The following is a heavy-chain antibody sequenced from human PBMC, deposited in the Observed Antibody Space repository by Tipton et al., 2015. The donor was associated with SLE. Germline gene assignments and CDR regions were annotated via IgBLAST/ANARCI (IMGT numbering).Heavy chain of an antibody. J-gene: IGHJ5*02. Sequence: TLSLTCTVSSGSVSSGSYYWGWIRQPPGKGLEWIGSIYYSGSTYYNPSLKSRVTISVDTSKNQFSLKLSSVTAADTAVYYCARFPDYDSSVPWGQGTLVTVSS. CDR2: IYYSGST. V-gene: IGHV4-39*07. CDR3: ARFPDYDSSVP. D-gene: IGHD3-22*01. CDR1: SGSVSSGSYY.